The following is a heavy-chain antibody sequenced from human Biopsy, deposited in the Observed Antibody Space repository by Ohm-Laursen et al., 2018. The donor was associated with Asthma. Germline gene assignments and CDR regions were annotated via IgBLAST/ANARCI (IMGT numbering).Heavy chain of an antibody. CDR3: ARAQDYYDSRGYYRSFDY. Sequence: TLSLTCTVSGGAIDSGAYYWSWIRQLPGKGLEWIGYIYYSGSTYYNPSLKSRVSISIDTSKNQFSLKLSSVTAADMAVYYCARAQDYYDSRGYYRSFDYWGQGTLVTVSS. D-gene: IGHD3-22*01. J-gene: IGHJ4*02. V-gene: IGHV4-31*03. CDR2: IYYSGST. CDR1: GGAIDSGAYY.